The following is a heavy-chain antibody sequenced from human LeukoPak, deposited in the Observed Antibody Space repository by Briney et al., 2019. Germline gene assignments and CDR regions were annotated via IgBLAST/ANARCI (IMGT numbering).Heavy chain of an antibody. D-gene: IGHD3-22*01. V-gene: IGHV4-59*01. CDR3: ARALQGGYLDWFDP. Sequence: SETLSLTCTVSGGSISSYYWSWIRQPPGKGLEWIWYIYYSGSTNYNPSLKSRVTISVDTSKNQCSLKLSSVTDADTDVCYSARALQGGYLDWFDPWGQGTLVTVSS. CDR2: IYYSGST. J-gene: IGHJ5*02. CDR1: GGSISSYY.